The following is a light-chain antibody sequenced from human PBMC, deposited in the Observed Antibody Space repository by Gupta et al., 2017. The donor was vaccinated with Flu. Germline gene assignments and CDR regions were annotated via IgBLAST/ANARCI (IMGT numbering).Light chain of an antibody. CDR3: QQEDNYSWT. V-gene: IGKV1-5*03. CDR1: QSVRTW. Sequence: PFTLSASVGERVSITCRASQSVRTWLAWYQQKPGKDPKLLISKASSLESGVPSRFNGSGSGTEFTLTISGLQPDDFATYYCQQEDNYSWTFGQGTKVEIK. J-gene: IGKJ1*01. CDR2: KAS.